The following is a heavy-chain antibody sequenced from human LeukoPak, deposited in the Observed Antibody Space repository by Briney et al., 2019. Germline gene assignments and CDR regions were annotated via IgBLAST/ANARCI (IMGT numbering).Heavy chain of an antibody. J-gene: IGHJ4*02. D-gene: IGHD3-10*01. V-gene: IGHV7-4-1*02. Sequence: GASVKVSCKASGYTFTNYAINGVRQAPGQGGELMGWINTNTGNPTYAQGFTGQFVFSLHTSVSTAYLQISSLKAEDPAVYYCARIWRSFGELAGVYGYWGQGTLVTVSS. CDR1: GYTFTNYA. CDR3: ARIWRSFGELAGVYGY. CDR2: INTNTGNP.